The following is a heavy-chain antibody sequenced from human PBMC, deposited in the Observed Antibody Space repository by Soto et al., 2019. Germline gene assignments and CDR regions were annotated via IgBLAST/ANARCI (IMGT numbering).Heavy chain of an antibody. J-gene: IGHJ6*02. V-gene: IGHV3-53*04. D-gene: IGHD3-9*01. CDR1: GFTVSSNY. CDR3: ARDLPYYDILTGYYYYGMDV. CDR2: IYSGGST. Sequence: PGGSLRLSCAASGFTVSSNYMSWVRQAPGKGLDWVSVIYSGGSTYYADSVKGRFTISRHNSKNTLYLQMNSLRAEDTAVYYCARDLPYYDILTGYYYYGMDVWGQGTTVTVSS.